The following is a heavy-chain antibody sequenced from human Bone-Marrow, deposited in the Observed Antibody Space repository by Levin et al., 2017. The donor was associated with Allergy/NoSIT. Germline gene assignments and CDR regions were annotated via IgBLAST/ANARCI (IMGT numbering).Heavy chain of an antibody. Sequence: AGGSLRLSCTASGFSFRDYAMSWVRQAPGKGLEWIRFIRREVYGGTTEYAASVKGRFSISRDDSNSIVYLQMNSLKTEATAVYYCTREAVMGFLVTRVFDIWGQGAMVTVSS. CDR3: TREAVMGFLVTRVFDI. V-gene: IGHV3-49*04. CDR1: GFSFRDYA. CDR2: IRREVYGGTT. J-gene: IGHJ3*02. D-gene: IGHD2-8*01.